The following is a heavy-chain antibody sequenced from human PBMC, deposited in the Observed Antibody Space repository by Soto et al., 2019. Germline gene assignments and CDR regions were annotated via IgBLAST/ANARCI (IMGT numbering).Heavy chain of an antibody. D-gene: IGHD5-18*01. J-gene: IGHJ5*01. Sequence: DTLSLTGTVSGGSISSYYWSWIRQPPGKGLEWIGYIYYSGSTNTNPSLKSPVTISVDTSTNQFSLKLSSVTAADTAVYYSATKDTATTGIDSLGQETLLTVSS. CDR1: GGSISSYY. V-gene: IGHV4-59*01. CDR3: ATKDTATTGIDS. CDR2: IYYSGST.